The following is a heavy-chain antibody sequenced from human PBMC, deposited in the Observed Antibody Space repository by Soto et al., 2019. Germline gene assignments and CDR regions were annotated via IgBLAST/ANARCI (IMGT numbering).Heavy chain of an antibody. CDR2: IYYSGST. Sequence: SETLSLTCTVSGGSISSYYWSWIRQPPGKGLEWIGYIYYSGSTNYNPSLKSRVTMSVDTSKHQFSLKLSSVTAADTAVYYCARDSFAYIRSWYYYGMDVWGQGTTVTVSS. J-gene: IGHJ6*02. V-gene: IGHV4-59*01. CDR1: GGSISSYY. D-gene: IGHD6-13*01. CDR3: ARDSFAYIRSWYYYGMDV.